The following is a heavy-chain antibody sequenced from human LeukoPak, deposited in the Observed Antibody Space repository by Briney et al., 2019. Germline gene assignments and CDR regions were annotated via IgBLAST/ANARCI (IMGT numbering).Heavy chain of an antibody. J-gene: IGHJ3*02. CDR3: ARDISGYYPHDAFDI. V-gene: IGHV1-2*02. D-gene: IGHD3-22*01. CDR1: GYTFTGYY. CDR2: INPNSGDT. Sequence: ASVKVSCTASGYTFTGYYMHWVRQAPGQGLEWMGWINPNSGDTNYAQKFQGRVTMTRDTSISTAYMELSRLRSDDTAVYYCARDISGYYPHDAFDIWGQGTMVTVSS.